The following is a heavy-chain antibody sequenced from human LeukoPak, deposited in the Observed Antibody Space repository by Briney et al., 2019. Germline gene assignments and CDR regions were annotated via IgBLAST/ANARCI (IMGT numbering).Heavy chain of an antibody. CDR3: ARGPFTMLRGADNWFDP. V-gene: IGHV4-4*07. D-gene: IGHD3-10*01. J-gene: IGHJ5*02. CDR1: GGSISSYY. Sequence: SETLSLTCTVSGGSISSYYWSWIRQPAGKGLEWIGRIYTSGSTNYNPSLKSRVTMSVDTSKSQFSLKLSSVTAADTAVYYCARGPFTMLRGADNWFDPWGQGTLVTVSS. CDR2: IYTSGST.